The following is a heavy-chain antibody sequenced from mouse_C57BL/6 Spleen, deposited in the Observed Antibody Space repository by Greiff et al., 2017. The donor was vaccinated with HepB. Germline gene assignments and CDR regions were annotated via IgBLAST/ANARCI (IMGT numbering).Heavy chain of an antibody. Sequence: EVQGVESGGDLVKPGGSLKLSCAASGFTFSSYGMSWVRQTPDKRLEWVATISSGGSYTYYPDSVKGRFTISRDNAKNTLYLQMSSLKSEDTAMYYCARQGITTVVAYYFDYWGQGTTLTVSS. CDR2: ISSGGSYT. CDR1: GFTFSSYG. CDR3: ARQGITTVVAYYFDY. V-gene: IGHV5-6*01. D-gene: IGHD1-1*01. J-gene: IGHJ2*01.